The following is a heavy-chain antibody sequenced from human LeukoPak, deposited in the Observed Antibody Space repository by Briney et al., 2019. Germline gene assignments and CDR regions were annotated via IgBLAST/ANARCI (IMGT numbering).Heavy chain of an antibody. CDR2: IYPGDSDT. V-gene: IGHV5-51*01. CDR3: ARGMTSFDY. Sequence: HGESPKISCKGSGYSFTNYWIAWVRQTPGKGLEWMGIIYPGDSDTRYSPSFQGQVTISADKSFSTAYLQWSSLKASGTAIYYCARGMTSFDYWAQGTLVTVSS. D-gene: IGHD1-14*01. CDR1: GYSFTNYW. J-gene: IGHJ4*02.